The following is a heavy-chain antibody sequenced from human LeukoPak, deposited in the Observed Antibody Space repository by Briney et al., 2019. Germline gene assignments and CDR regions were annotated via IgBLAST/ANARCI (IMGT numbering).Heavy chain of an antibody. Sequence: ASLKVSCKASGYTFTGYYMHWVLQAPGQGLEWMGRINPNSGGTNYAQKFQGRVTMTRDTSISTAYMELSRLRSDDTAVYYCARARGTSGSYFREDFDYWGQGTLVTVSS. V-gene: IGHV1-2*06. CDR3: ARARGTSGSYFREDFDY. CDR2: INPNSGGT. CDR1: GYTFTGYY. J-gene: IGHJ4*02. D-gene: IGHD3-10*01.